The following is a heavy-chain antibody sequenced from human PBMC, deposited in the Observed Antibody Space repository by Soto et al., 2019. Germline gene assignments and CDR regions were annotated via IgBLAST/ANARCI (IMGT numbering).Heavy chain of an antibody. CDR2: ILSGGGT. CDR1: GGSVSSDAYY. J-gene: IGHJ4*02. D-gene: IGHD6-19*01. Sequence: PSETLSPTCSVSGGSVSSDAYYWSWIRQPPGKTLEWIGFILSGGGTSTNPSLRSRLSISVDTCRNQFSLRLTPVTASDTGVYFCAKGFSSGWYVDSWGRGTLVTVSS. V-gene: IGHV4-61*08. CDR3: AKGFSSGWYVDS.